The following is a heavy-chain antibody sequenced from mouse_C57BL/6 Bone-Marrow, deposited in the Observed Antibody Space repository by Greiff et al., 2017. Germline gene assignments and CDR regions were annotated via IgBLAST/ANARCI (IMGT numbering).Heavy chain of an antibody. CDR3: TTRTTGKYYAMDY. J-gene: IGHJ4*01. Sequence: EVQLQQSGAELVRPGASVKLSCTASGFNIKDDYMHWVKQRPEQGLEWIGWIDPENGDTEYASKFQGKATITADTSSNTAYLQLSSLTAEDTAVYYCTTRTTGKYYAMDYGGQGTSVTVSS. CDR2: IDPENGDT. V-gene: IGHV14-4*01. D-gene: IGHD2-13*01. CDR1: GFNIKDDY.